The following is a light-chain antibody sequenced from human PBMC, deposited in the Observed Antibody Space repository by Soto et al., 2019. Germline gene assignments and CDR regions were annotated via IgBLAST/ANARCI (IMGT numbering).Light chain of an antibody. CDR1: SSNIGAGYD. V-gene: IGLV1-40*01. CDR3: QSYDSSLSGPS. CDR2: GNS. J-gene: IGLJ2*01. Sequence: QSVLTQPPSVCGAPGQRVTISCTGSSSNIGAGYDVHWYHQLPGTAPKLLIYGNSNRPSGVPDRFSGSKSGTSASLAITGLQAEDGADYYCQSYDSSLSGPSFGGGTKVTVL.